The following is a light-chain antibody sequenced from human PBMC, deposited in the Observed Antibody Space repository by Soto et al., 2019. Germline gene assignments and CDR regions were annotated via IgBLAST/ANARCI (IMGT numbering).Light chain of an antibody. CDR1: SSDVGRYDY. V-gene: IGLV2-14*03. J-gene: IGLJ1*01. Sequence: QSVLTQPASVSGSPGQSITISCTGTSSDVGRYDYVSWYQQHPGKAPKLIVYDVTERPSGVPDRFSGSKSGNTASLTISGLQAEDEADYYCGSWDSSLSAYVFGTGTKVTVL. CDR2: DVT. CDR3: GSWDSSLSAYV.